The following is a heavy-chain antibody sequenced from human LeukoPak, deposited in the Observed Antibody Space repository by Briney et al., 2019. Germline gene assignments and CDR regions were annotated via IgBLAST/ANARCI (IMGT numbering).Heavy chain of an antibody. V-gene: IGHV1-69*05. CDR3: ARDREYYGSGSYGRNYFDY. CDR2: IIPIFGTA. Sequence: SVKVSCKASGGTFSSYAISWVRQAPGQGLEWMGGIIPIFGTANYAQKLQGRVTMTTDTSTSTAYMELRSLRSDDTAVYYCARDREYYGSGSYGRNYFDYWGQGTLVTVSS. D-gene: IGHD3-10*01. CDR1: GGTFSSYA. J-gene: IGHJ4*02.